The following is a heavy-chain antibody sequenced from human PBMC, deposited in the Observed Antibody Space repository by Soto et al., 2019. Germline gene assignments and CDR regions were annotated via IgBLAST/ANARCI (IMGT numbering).Heavy chain of an antibody. J-gene: IGHJ4*02. CDR1: GGTFSSYA. D-gene: IGHD3-10*01. V-gene: IGHV1-69*01. CDR2: IIPILGTA. Sequence: QVQLVQSGAEVKKPGSSVKVSCKASGGTFSSYAISWVRQAPGQRLEWMGAIIPILGTAHYAQKFQGRVTITADESTGTAYMELSSLRSEVTAVYYCARDGVLLGLGAPGDPADYYSDYWGQGTLVTVSS. CDR3: ARDGVLLGLGAPGDPADYYSDY.